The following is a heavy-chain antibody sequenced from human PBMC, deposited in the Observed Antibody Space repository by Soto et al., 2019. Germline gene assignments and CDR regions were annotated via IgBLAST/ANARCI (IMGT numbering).Heavy chain of an antibody. CDR3: AVLRREYYYYSSGYYFDY. V-gene: IGHV3-53*01. CDR1: GFTVSSNY. D-gene: IGHD3-22*01. Sequence: GGSLRLSCAASGFTVSSNYMSWVRQAPGKGLEWVSVIYSGGSTYYADSVKGRFTISRDNSKNTLYLQMISLRADDTAVYYCAVLRREYYYYSSGYYFDYWGQGTLVTVSS. CDR2: IYSGGST. J-gene: IGHJ4*02.